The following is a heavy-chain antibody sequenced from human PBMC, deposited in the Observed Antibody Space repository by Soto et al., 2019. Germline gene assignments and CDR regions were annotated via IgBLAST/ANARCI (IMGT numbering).Heavy chain of an antibody. CDR3: ARSYYYDSSGYPFDY. V-gene: IGHV1-69*13. CDR1: GGTFNSYA. D-gene: IGHD3-22*01. Sequence: ASVKVSCKASGGTFNSYAISWVRQAPGQGLEWMGGIIPIFGTANYAQKFQGRVTITADESTSTAYMELSSLRSEDTAVYYCARSYYYDSSGYPFDYWGQGTLVTVSS. CDR2: IIPIFGTA. J-gene: IGHJ4*02.